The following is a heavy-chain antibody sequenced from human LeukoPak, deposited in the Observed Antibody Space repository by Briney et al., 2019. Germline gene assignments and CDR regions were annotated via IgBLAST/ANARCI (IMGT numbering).Heavy chain of an antibody. D-gene: IGHD6-19*01. V-gene: IGHV3-15*01. J-gene: IGHJ4*02. Sequence: PGGSLRLSCAASGFTFSDAWMSWVRQAPGKGLEWVGRIKSKTDGGTTDYAAPVKGRFTISRDDSKNTLYLQMNSLKTEDTAVYYCTTDPGWAQWLVPLAFDYWGQGNLVTVSS. CDR2: IKSKTDGGTT. CDR1: GFTFSDAW. CDR3: TTDPGWAQWLVPLAFDY.